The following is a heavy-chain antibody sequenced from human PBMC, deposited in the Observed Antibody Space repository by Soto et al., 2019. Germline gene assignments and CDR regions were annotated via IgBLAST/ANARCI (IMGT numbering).Heavy chain of an antibody. CDR3: ARGGGDYSPENLNDY. J-gene: IGHJ4*02. D-gene: IGHD4-4*01. CDR2: MNPNSGNT. Sequence: ASVKVSCKASGYTFTSYGISWVRQATGQGLEWMGWMNPNSGNTGYAQKFQGRVTMTRNTSISTAYMELSSLRSEDTAVYYCARGGGDYSPENLNDYWGQGTLVTVSS. CDR1: GYTFTSYG. V-gene: IGHV1-8*02.